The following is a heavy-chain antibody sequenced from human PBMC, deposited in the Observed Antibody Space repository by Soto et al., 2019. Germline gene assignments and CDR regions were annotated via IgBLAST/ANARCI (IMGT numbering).Heavy chain of an antibody. V-gene: IGHV1-18*04. J-gene: IGHJ6*02. CDR2: ISAYNGNT. CDR1: GYTFTSYG. D-gene: IGHD6-13*01. Sequence: ASVKVSCKASGYTFTSYGISWVRQAPGQGLEWMGWISAYNGNTNYAQMLQGRVTMTTDTSTSTAYMELRSLRSDDTAVYYCARSPKIAAAGTVGMDVWGQGTTVTV. CDR3: ARSPKIAAAGTVGMDV.